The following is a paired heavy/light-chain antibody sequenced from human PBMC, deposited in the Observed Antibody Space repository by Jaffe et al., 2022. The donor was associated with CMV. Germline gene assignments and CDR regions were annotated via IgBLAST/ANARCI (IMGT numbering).Heavy chain of an antibody. CDR1: GDSVSRNTAA. CDR3: ASGAPPDY. D-gene: IGHD3-16*01. J-gene: IGHJ4*02. V-gene: IGHV6-1*01. CDR2: TYYKSKWYF. Sequence: QVQLQQSGPGLVKPSQTLSLTCAISGDSVSRNTAAWNWIRQSPSRGLEWLGRTYYKSKWYFDYAESVKSRITINPDTSKNQFSLQLNSVTPEDTAVYYCASGAPPDYWGQGTLVTVSS.
Light chain of an antibody. CDR1: QSVLNSSNKKNE. Sequence: DIVMTQSPDSLAVSLGERATINCKSSQSVLNSSNKKNELAWYQQKPGQPPRLLIYWASTRESGVPDRFSGGGSGTDFTLTISSLQAEDVALYYCHQYYRTPLTFGGGSKVEIK. V-gene: IGKV4-1*01. CDR2: WAS. J-gene: IGKJ4*01. CDR3: HQYYRTPLT.